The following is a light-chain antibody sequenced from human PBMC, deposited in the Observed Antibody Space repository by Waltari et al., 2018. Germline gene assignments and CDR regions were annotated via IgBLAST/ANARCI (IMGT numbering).Light chain of an antibody. J-gene: IGKJ2*01. CDR1: QSISTW. Sequence: DIQMTQSPSTVSASVGDRVTITCRASQSISTWLAWYQQKPGKAPKLLIYKASDLESGVPSRFSGSGSGTEFTLTISSRQPDDFATYYCQHYNTYPVTFGQGTKLDI. V-gene: IGKV1-5*03. CDR2: KAS. CDR3: QHYNTYPVT.